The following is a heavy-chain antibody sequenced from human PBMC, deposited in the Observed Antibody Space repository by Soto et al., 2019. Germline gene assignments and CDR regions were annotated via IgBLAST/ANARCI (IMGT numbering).Heavy chain of an antibody. CDR2: IYYSGST. J-gene: IGHJ6*02. CDR1: GGSISTYY. Sequence: SLGTLSLTCTVSGGSISTYYWSWIRQPPGKGLEWIGYIYYSGSTSYNPSLKSRVTISVDTSKNQFSLKLRSVTAADTAVYYCASDRSSGWDQGYGMDVWGQGTTVTVSS. V-gene: IGHV4-59*01. D-gene: IGHD6-19*01. CDR3: ASDRSSGWDQGYGMDV.